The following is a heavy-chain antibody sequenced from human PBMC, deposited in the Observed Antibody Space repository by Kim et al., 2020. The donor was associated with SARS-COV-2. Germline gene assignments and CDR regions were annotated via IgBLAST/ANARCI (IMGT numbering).Heavy chain of an antibody. CDR2: ISSSSSTI. V-gene: IGHV3-48*02. CDR3: ATLYYYDSKFGFDP. D-gene: IGHD3-22*01. CDR1: GFTFSSYS. J-gene: IGHJ5*02. Sequence: GGSLRLSCAASGFTFSSYSMNWVRQAPGKGLEWVSYISSSSSTIYYADSVKGRFTISRDNAKNSLYLQMNSLRDEDTAVYYCATLYYYDSKFGFDPWGQGTLVTVSS.